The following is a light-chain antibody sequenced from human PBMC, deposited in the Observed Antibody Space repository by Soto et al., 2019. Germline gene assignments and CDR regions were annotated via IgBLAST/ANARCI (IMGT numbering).Light chain of an antibody. Sequence: DIQMTQSPSTLSASVGDRVTITCRASQSISTWLAWYQQKPQKAPNLLISKASTLESGIPSRFSGSGSGTEFTLTISRLQPDDFATYYCQQYSSYPGTFGQGTKVEVK. CDR3: QQYSSYPGT. CDR1: QSISTW. CDR2: KAS. J-gene: IGKJ1*01. V-gene: IGKV1-5*03.